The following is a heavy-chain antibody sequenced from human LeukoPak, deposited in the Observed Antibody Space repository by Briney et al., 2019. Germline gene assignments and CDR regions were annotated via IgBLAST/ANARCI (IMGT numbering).Heavy chain of an antibody. V-gene: IGHV4-61*08. Sequence: SETLSLTCTVSDGSVSSGGYYWSWIRQPPGKGLEWIGYIYYSGSTNYNPSLKSRVIISVDTSKNQFSLKLSSVTAADTAVYYCAREPLRAESRWFDPWGQGILVTVSS. CDR3: AREPLRAESRWFDP. J-gene: IGHJ5*02. CDR2: IYYSGST. CDR1: DGSVSSGGYY. D-gene: IGHD1-26*01.